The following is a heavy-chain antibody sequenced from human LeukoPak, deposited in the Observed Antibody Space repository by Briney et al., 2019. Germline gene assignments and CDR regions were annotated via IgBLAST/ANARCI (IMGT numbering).Heavy chain of an antibody. CDR1: GFTVSSNE. CDR2: ISGGST. Sequence: GGSLRLSCAASGFTVSSNEMSWVRQAPGKGLEWVSSISGGSTYYADSVKGRFTISRDNSKNTLYLQMNSLRAEDTAVYYCAKGIEVRPKDAFDIWGQGTMVTVSS. V-gene: IGHV3-38-3*01. CDR3: AKGIEVRPKDAFDI. D-gene: IGHD3-10*01. J-gene: IGHJ3*02.